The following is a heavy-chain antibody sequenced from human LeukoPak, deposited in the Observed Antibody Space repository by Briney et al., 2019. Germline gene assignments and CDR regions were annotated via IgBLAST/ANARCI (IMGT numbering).Heavy chain of an antibody. J-gene: IGHJ6*02. V-gene: IGHV1-8*01. CDR1: GYTFTSYD. CDR3: ARGPPPTYYYDSSGNQDYYYGMDV. CDR2: MNPNSGNT. D-gene: IGHD3-22*01. Sequence: ASVTVSCKASGYTFTSYDINWVRQATGQGLEWMGWMNPNSGNTVYAQKFQGRVTMTRNTSISTAYMELSSLRSEDTAVYYCARGPPPTYYYDSSGNQDYYYGMDVWGQGTTVTVSS.